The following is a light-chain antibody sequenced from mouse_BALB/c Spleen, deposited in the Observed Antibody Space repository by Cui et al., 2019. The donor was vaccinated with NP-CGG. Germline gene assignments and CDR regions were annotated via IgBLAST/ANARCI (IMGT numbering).Light chain of an antibody. Sequence: QAVVTQESALTTSPGETVTLTCRSSTGAVTTSNYANWVQEKPDHLFSGLIGGTNNRASGVPARFSGSLIGDKAALTITGARTEDEAIYFCALWYSNHWVFGGGIKLTVL. CDR3: ALWYSNHWV. J-gene: IGLJ1*01. V-gene: IGLV1*01. CDR2: GTN. CDR1: TGAVTTSNY.